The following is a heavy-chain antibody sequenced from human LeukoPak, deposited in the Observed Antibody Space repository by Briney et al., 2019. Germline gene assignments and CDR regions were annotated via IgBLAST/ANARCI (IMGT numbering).Heavy chain of an antibody. CDR3: ASVKGSSWSPDFDY. J-gene: IGHJ4*02. D-gene: IGHD6-13*01. V-gene: IGHV4-34*01. CDR2: INHSGST. CDR1: GGSFSGYY. Sequence: SETLSLTCAVYGGSFSGYYWSWIRQPPGKGLEWIGEINHSGSTNYNPSLKSRVTISVDTSKNQFSLKLSSVTAADTAVYYCASVKGSSWSPDFDYWGQGTLVTVSS.